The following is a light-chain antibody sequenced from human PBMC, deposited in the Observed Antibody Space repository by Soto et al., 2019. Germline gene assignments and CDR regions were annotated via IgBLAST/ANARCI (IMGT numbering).Light chain of an antibody. J-gene: IGKJ4*01. CDR1: QSVSSSS. CDR3: QQYGSSPLT. Sequence: EIVLTQSPGTLSLSPGERATLSCRASQSVSSSSLAWYQQKPGQAPRLLIYGPSSRPTGIPDRFSGSGSGTDFTLTISRLEPEDFAVYYCQQYGSSPLTFGGGTKVEIK. CDR2: GPS. V-gene: IGKV3-20*01.